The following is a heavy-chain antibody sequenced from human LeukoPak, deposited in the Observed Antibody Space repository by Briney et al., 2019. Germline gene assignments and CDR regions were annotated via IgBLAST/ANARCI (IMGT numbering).Heavy chain of an antibody. CDR1: GYTFTSYG. Sequence: GASVKVSCKASGYTFTSYGISWVRQAPGQGLEWMGWISAYNGNTNYAQKLQGRVTMTTDTSTSTAYMELRSLRSDDTAVYYCARDLSLTSPYYDILTGPNVYYYYYYMDVWGKGTTVTVSS. D-gene: IGHD3-9*01. V-gene: IGHV1-18*01. CDR3: ARDLSLTSPYYDILTGPNVYYYYYYMDV. J-gene: IGHJ6*03. CDR2: ISAYNGNT.